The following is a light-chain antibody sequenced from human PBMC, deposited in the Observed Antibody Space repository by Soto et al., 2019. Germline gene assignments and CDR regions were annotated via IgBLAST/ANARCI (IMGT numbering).Light chain of an antibody. J-gene: IGLJ3*02. Sequence: QSVLAQPASVSGSPGQSVTISCTGTSSDIGRYKFVSWFQQHPGKAPKLLIFEGTNRPSGVSNRFSGSKSGNTASLTISGLQAEDEAIYCCSSSKNTNTTVMFGGGKKVTV. CDR3: SSSKNTNTTVM. CDR1: SSDIGRYKF. V-gene: IGLV2-14*01. CDR2: EGT.